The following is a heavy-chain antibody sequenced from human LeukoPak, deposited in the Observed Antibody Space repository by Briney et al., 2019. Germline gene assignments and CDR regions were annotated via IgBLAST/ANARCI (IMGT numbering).Heavy chain of an antibody. Sequence: SETLSLTCTVSGGSISSGSYYWSWIRQSAGKGLEWIGRIYSSGNTNDNPALKSRFTMSVDTSRKQFSLKLSSVTAADTAVYYCATTESYYKDSLLEYWGQGTLVTVSS. V-gene: IGHV4-61*02. CDR1: GGSISSGSYY. CDR3: ATTESYYKDSLLEY. CDR2: IYSSGNT. J-gene: IGHJ4*02. D-gene: IGHD1-26*01.